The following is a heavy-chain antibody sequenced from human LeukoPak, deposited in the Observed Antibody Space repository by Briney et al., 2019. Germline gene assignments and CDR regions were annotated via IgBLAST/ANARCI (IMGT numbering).Heavy chain of an antibody. CDR2: XXXHGHRT. D-gene: IGHD6-13*01. Sequence: GGSLRLSCVASGFTFYTYDMSWVRQVPGKGXXXXXXXXXHGHRTYYTDSVKGRFTISRDNSKNTLYLQLNSLRVEDTAIYYCARIPGMAAGSDFYFDYWGPGTVVTVFS. J-gene: IGHJ4*02. CDR3: ARIPGMAAGSDFYFDY. V-gene: IGHV3-23*01. CDR1: GFTFYTYD.